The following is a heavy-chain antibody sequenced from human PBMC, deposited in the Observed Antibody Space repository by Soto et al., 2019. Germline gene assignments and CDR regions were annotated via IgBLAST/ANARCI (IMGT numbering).Heavy chain of an antibody. CDR1: GYTFTSYY. CDR2: INPSGGST. D-gene: IGHD3-22*01. Sequence: ASVKVSCKASGYTFTSYYMHWVRQAPGQGLEWMGIINPSGGSTSYAQKFQGRVTMTRDTSTSTVYMELSSLRSEDTAVYYCARRGPLTYYYDSSGPYLDYWGQGTLVTVSS. CDR3: ARRGPLTYYYDSSGPYLDY. J-gene: IGHJ4*02. V-gene: IGHV1-46*03.